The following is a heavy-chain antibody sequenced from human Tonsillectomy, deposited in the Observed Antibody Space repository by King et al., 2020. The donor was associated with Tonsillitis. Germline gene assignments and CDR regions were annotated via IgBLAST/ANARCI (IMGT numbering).Heavy chain of an antibody. CDR1: RFRFSTYA. Sequence: VQLVESGGGLVQPGGSLRLSCATSRFRFSTYAMTWVRQAPGKGLEWVSTVSANDGSTYYADSVKGRFTISRDFSKNTLHLQMNSLRAEDTAVYYCAKDGNKYSGSWSWYFDLWGRGTLVTVSS. CDR2: VSANDGST. J-gene: IGHJ2*01. D-gene: IGHD6-13*01. V-gene: IGHV3-23*04. CDR3: AKDGNKYSGSWSWYFDL.